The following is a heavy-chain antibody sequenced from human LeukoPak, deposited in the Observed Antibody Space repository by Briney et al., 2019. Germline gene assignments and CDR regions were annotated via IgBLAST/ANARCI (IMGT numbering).Heavy chain of an antibody. Sequence: SETLSLTCAVYGGSFSGYYWSWIRQPPGKGLEWIGETNHSGSTNYNPSLKSRVTISVDTSKNQFSLKLSSVTAADTAVYYCARGRMGSGGFDYWGQGTLVTVSS. CDR2: TNHSGST. V-gene: IGHV4-34*01. CDR1: GGSFSGYY. J-gene: IGHJ4*02. D-gene: IGHD3-10*01. CDR3: ARGRMGSGGFDY.